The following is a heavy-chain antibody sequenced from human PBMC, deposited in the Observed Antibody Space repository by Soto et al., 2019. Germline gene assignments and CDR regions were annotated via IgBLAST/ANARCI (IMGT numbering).Heavy chain of an antibody. CDR2: MYYSGST. J-gene: IGHJ3*02. CDR1: GGSISSYY. CDR3: ARHLVDDAFDI. V-gene: IGHV4-59*08. Sequence: QVQVQESGPGLVKPSETLSLTCTVSGGSISSYYWSWIRQPPGKGLEWIGYMYYSGSTSYNPSLKRRGTLSRNTSKDLFSLKLSSVTAADTAVYYCARHLVDDAFDIWGQGTMVTVSS.